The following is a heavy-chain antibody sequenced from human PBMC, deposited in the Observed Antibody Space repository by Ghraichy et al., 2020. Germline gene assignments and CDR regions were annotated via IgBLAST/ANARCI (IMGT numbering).Heavy chain of an antibody. CDR1: GGSIGSRTYY. J-gene: IGHJ3*02. V-gene: IGHV4-39*01. D-gene: IGHD2-2*01. CDR2: MYYSGST. Sequence: SETLSLICTASGGSIGSRTYYWGWIRQPPGKGLEWIGSMYYSGSTYYNPSLKSRVTTSVDTPKNQFSLKLSSVTAADTAVYYCGRLGVVPFAMRGGAFDIWGQGTMVTVSS. CDR3: GRLGVVPFAMRGGAFDI.